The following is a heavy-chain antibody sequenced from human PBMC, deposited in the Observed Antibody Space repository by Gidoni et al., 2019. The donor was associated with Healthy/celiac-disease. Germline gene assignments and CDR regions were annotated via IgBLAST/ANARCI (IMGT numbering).Heavy chain of an antibody. Sequence: QVQLQESGPGLVKHSQTLSLTCTVSGGPISSGDYYWSWIRQPPGKGLEWIGYIYYSGSTYYNPSLKSRVTISVDTSKNQFSLKLSSVTAADTAVYYCASEASGSYGWFDPWGQGTLVTVSS. J-gene: IGHJ5*02. V-gene: IGHV4-30-4*01. CDR3: ASEASGSYGWFDP. CDR2: IYYSGST. CDR1: GGPISSGDYY. D-gene: IGHD1-26*01.